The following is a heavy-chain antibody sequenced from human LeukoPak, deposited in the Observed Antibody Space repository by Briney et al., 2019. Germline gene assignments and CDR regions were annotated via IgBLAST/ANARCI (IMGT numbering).Heavy chain of an antibody. CDR2: ISYSGTT. V-gene: IGHV4-39*07. J-gene: IGHJ4*02. CDR1: GGSISSTSYY. CDR3: ARDPDIWSGYYNFDY. D-gene: IGHD3-3*01. Sequence: ASETLSLTCTVSGGSISSTSYYWGWIRQPPGKGLEWIGSISYSGTTYYNPSLKSRVTISVDTSKNQFSLKLNSVTAADTAVYYCARDPDIWSGYYNFDYWGQGTLVTVSS.